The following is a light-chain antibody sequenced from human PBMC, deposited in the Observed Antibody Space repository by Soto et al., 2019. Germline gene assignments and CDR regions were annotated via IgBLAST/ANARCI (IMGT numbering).Light chain of an antibody. V-gene: IGLV2-14*01. Sequence: QSALTQPASVSGSPGQSITISCTGTSSDVGIYNYVSWYQQHPGNAPKLMIYQVTNRPSGVSNRFSGSKSGNTASLTISGLQAEDEADCYCSSYTGSTNYVFGTGTKVTVL. J-gene: IGLJ1*01. CDR2: QVT. CDR3: SSYTGSTNYV. CDR1: SSDVGIYNY.